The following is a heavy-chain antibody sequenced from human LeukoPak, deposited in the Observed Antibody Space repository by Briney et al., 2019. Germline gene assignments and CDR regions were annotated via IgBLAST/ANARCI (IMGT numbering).Heavy chain of an antibody. CDR2: IYHSGTT. D-gene: IGHD4-11*01. V-gene: IGHV4-31*03. Sequence: PSETLSLTCTVSGDSMTRGGYYWSWVRQHPGKGLEWIGFIYHSGTTSYNPSLEGRAAISVDTSQNQFSLKLTSVIAADTAVYYCARAVDYRNYFDYWGQGTLVTVSS. CDR3: ARAVDYRNYFDY. J-gene: IGHJ4*02. CDR1: GDSMTRGGYY.